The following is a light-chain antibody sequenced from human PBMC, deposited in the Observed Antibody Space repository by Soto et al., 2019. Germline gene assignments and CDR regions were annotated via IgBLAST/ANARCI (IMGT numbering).Light chain of an antibody. CDR2: AAS. CDR3: QHLNDYRYT. J-gene: IGKJ2*01. CDR1: QAISSS. V-gene: IGKV1-9*01. Sequence: DIQLTQSPSFLSASVGDRVTITCRASQAISSSLAWYQHNPGKAPKLLIYAASTLQNGVPSSFSGSGSGTEFTLTINYLQPEDFATYYCQHLNDYRYTFGQGTKVEIK.